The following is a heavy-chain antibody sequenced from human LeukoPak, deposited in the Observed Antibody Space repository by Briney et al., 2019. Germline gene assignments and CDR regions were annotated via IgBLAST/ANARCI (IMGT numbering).Heavy chain of an antibody. J-gene: IGHJ4*02. V-gene: IGHV3-9*01. CDR1: GFTFDDYA. CDR2: ISWNSGSI. Sequence: GGSLRLSCAASGFTFDDYAMHWVRQAPGKGLEWVSGISWNSGSIDYADSVKGRFTISRDNAKNSLYLQMNSLRAEDTAVYYCARSYRFYFDYWGQGTLVTVSS. CDR3: ARSYRFYFDY. D-gene: IGHD1-14*01.